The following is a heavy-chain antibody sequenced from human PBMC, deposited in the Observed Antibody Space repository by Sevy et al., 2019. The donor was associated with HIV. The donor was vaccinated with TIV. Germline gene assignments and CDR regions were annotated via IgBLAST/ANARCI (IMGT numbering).Heavy chain of an antibody. D-gene: IGHD3-3*01. J-gene: IGHJ6*03. Sequence: GGSLRLSCAASGFTFSNAWMSWVRQAPGKGLEWVGRIKSKTDGGTTDYAAPVKGRFTISRDDSKNTLYLQMNSLKTEDTAVYYCTTDPSSITIFGVEYYYYYYMDVWGKGTTVTISS. CDR3: TTDPSSITIFGVEYYYYYYMDV. CDR1: GFTFSNAW. CDR2: IKSKTDGGTT. V-gene: IGHV3-15*01.